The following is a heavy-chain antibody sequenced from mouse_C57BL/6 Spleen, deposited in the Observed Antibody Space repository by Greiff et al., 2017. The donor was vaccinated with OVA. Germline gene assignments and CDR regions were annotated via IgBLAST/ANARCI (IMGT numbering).Heavy chain of an antibody. CDR3: AKRGAGSWFAY. Sequence: VQLQESGPGLVQPSQSLSITCTVSGFSLTSYGVHWVRQSPGKGLEWLGVIWRGGSTDYNAAFMSRLSLTKDNSKGQVFFKMNSLQADDTAIYYCAKRGAGSWFAYWGQGTLVTVSA. J-gene: IGHJ3*01. CDR2: IWRGGST. CDR1: GFSLTSYG. D-gene: IGHD3-3*01. V-gene: IGHV2-5*01.